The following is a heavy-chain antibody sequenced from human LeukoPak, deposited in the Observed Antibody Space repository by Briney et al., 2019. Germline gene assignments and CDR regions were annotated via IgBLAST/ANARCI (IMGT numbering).Heavy chain of an antibody. V-gene: IGHV3-48*02. CDR1: GFTFSSYS. J-gene: IGHJ4*02. CDR2: ISSSSTI. Sequence: PGGSLRLSCAASGFTFSSYSMNWVRQAPGKGLEWVSYISSSSTIYYADSVKGRFTISRDNAKNSLYLQMNSLRDEDTAAYYCAREFPPDYYDTYFDYWGQGTLVTVSS. CDR3: AREFPPDYYDTYFDY. D-gene: IGHD3-22*01.